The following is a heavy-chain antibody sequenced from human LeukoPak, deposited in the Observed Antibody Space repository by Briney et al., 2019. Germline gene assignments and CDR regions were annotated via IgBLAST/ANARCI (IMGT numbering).Heavy chain of an antibody. J-gene: IGHJ4*02. Sequence: PGGSLRLSCEGSAFIFSGHWMNWVRQTPGKGLEWVANIKEDGSEKYYVDSVEGRFTISRDNAKKSLYLQMNSLRAEDTAVYYCARDGCSGGSCYLTNWGQGTLVTVSS. D-gene: IGHD2-15*01. CDR3: ARDGCSGGSCYLTN. V-gene: IGHV3-7*01. CDR1: AFIFSGHW. CDR2: IKEDGSEK.